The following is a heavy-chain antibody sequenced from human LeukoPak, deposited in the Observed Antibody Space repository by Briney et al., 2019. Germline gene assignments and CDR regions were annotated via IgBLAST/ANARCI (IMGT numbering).Heavy chain of an antibody. D-gene: IGHD6-19*01. Sequence: PSETLSLTCTVSGGSISSYFWSWIRQPPGKGLEWIGYIYYRGSTNYNPSLKSRVTISVDTSKNQFSLKLSSVTAADTAVYYCARDWGSSGGLGVGYWGQRALVTVSS. J-gene: IGHJ4*02. CDR1: GGSISSYF. V-gene: IGHV4-59*01. CDR3: ARDWGSSGGLGVGY. CDR2: IYYRGST.